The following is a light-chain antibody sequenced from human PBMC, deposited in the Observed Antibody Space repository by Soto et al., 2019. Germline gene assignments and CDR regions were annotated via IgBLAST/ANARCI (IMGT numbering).Light chain of an antibody. V-gene: IGLV1-40*01. J-gene: IGLJ3*02. CDR1: RSKIGAGYD. Sequence: QSVLTQPPSVSGAPGQRVTISCTGSRSKIGAGYDVHWYQQPPGTAPKLLIYGNSNRPSGVPDRFSGSKSGTSASLAITGLQAEDEADYYCQSYDSSLSGWVFGGGTKLTVL. CDR3: QSYDSSLSGWV. CDR2: GNS.